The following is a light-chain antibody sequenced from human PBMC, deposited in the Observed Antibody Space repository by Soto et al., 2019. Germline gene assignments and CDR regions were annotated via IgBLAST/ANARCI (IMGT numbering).Light chain of an antibody. V-gene: IGKV3-11*01. CDR2: DAS. CDR1: QSVSSY. J-gene: IGKJ5*01. Sequence: EIVLTQSPATLSLSPGERATLSCRASQSVSSYLAWYQQKPGKAPRLPIYDASNRATGIPARFSGSGSGTDFTLTISSLEPEDFAVYYCQQRSNWPPITFGQGTRLEIK. CDR3: QQRSNWPPIT.